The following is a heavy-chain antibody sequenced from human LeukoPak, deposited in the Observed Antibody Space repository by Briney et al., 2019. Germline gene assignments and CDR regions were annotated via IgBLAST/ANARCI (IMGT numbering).Heavy chain of an antibody. V-gene: IGHV1-69*05. CDR1: GGTFSSYA. Sequence: SVKVSCKASGGTFSSYAISWVRQAPGQGLEWMGGIIPIFGTANYAQKFQGRVTMTRDTSTSTVYMELSSLRSEDTAVYYCARDGQFDYWGQGTLVTVSS. CDR2: IIPIFGTA. J-gene: IGHJ4*02. CDR3: ARDGQFDY.